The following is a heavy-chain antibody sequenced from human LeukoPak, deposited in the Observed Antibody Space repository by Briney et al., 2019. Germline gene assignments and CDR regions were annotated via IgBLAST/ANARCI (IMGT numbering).Heavy chain of an antibody. Sequence: SEILSLTCTVSGGSISSSNSYWGWIRQPPGKGLEWIGTLSYSGSTYYNPSLKSRITISVDTSKSQFSLRLSSVTAADTALYYCARHIQGANVCDYWGQGTLVTVPS. CDR2: LSYSGST. J-gene: IGHJ4*02. CDR3: ARHIQGANVCDY. CDR1: GGSISSSNSY. V-gene: IGHV4-39*01. D-gene: IGHD2-21*01.